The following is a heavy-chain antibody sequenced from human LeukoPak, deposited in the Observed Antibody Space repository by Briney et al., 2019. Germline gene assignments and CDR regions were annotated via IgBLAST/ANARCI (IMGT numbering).Heavy chain of an antibody. CDR3: ARVCTSCYAGTRKGGFSDSFDI. J-gene: IGHJ3*02. CDR2: IYTSGST. V-gene: IGHV4-4*07. CDR1: GGSISSYY. Sequence: PSETLSLTCTVSGGSISSYYWSWIRQPAGKGLEWIGRIYTSGSTNYNPSLTSRVTLSVDTSKNQFSLKLSSVTAADTAVYYCARVCTSCYAGTRKGGFSDSFDIWGQGTMVTVSS. D-gene: IGHD2-2*01.